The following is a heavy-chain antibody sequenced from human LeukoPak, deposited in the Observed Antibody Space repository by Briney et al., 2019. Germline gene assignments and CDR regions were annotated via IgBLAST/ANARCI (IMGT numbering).Heavy chain of an antibody. CDR2: ISAYNGNT. D-gene: IGHD3-22*01. Sequence: ALVTVSCKASGYTFTSYCIIWVRQAPGQGLEWMGWISAYNGNTNYAQRLRGRVTMTTDTSTSTAYMELRSLRSDDTAVYYCARDLSGYLNDYWGQGTLVTVSS. V-gene: IGHV1-18*01. J-gene: IGHJ4*02. CDR1: GYTFTSYC. CDR3: ARDLSGYLNDY.